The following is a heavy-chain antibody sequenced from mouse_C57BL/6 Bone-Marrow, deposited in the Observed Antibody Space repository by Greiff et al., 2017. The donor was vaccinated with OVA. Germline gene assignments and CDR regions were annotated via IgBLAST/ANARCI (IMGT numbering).Heavy chain of an antibody. Sequence: EVKVVESEGGLVQPGSSMKLSCTASGFTFSDYYMAWVRQVPEKGLEWVANINYDGSSTYYLDSLKSRFIISRDNAKNILYLQMSSLKSEDTATYYCARGAYGSSYWYFDVWGTGTTVTVSS. V-gene: IGHV5-16*01. CDR1: GFTFSDYY. J-gene: IGHJ1*03. CDR3: ARGAYGSSYWYFDV. CDR2: INYDGSST. D-gene: IGHD1-1*01.